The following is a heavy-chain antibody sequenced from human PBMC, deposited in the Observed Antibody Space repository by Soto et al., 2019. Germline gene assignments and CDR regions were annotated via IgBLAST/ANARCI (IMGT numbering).Heavy chain of an antibody. V-gene: IGHV3-33*01. D-gene: IGHD3-9*01. CDR1: GFTFSSYG. CDR2: IWYDGSNK. Sequence: QVQLVESGGGVVQPGRSLRLSCAASGFTFSSYGMHWVRQAPGKGLEWVAVIWYDGSNKYYADSVKGRFTISRDNSKNTLYLQMNSLRAEDTAVYYCARDKTYYDILTGYYSYFDYWGQGTLVTVSS. J-gene: IGHJ4*02. CDR3: ARDKTYYDILTGYYSYFDY.